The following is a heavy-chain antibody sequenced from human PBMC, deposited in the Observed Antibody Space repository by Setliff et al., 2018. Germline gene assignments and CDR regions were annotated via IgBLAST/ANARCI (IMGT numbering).Heavy chain of an antibody. Sequence: LTCTVSGDSINTPTYHWGWVRQPPGKGLEWIGLIYYTGITYYNPSLKSRVTISEDMSENQISLKLNPVTAADTAVYYCVRTFNGSPADRWGQGTLVT. CDR2: IYYTGIT. CDR3: VRTFNGSPADR. J-gene: IGHJ5*02. D-gene: IGHD2-2*01. CDR1: GDSINTPTYH. V-gene: IGHV4-39*01.